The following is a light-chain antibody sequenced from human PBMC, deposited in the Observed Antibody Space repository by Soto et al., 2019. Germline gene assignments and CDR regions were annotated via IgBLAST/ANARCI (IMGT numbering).Light chain of an antibody. CDR1: SSDVGGYNY. CDR3: SSYTSSNYWV. V-gene: IGLV2-14*01. J-gene: IGLJ3*02. CDR2: EVS. Sequence: QSALTQPASVSGSPGQSITISCTGTSSDVGGYNYVSWYQQRPGKAPKLMIYEVSNRPSGVSYRFSGSKFGNTASLTISGLQAEDEAAYYCSSYTSSNYWVFGGGTKVTVL.